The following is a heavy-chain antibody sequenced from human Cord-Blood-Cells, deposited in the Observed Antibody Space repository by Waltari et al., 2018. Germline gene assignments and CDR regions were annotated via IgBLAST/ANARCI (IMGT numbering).Heavy chain of an antibody. J-gene: IGHJ4*02. D-gene: IGHD1-26*01. V-gene: IGHV3-30*18. Sequence: QVQLVESGGGVVQPGRSLRLSCAGYGFTFRSYGMPWVPQAPGQGLEWVAVISYDGSNKYYADSVKGRFTISRDNSKNTLYLQMNSLRAEDTAVYYCAKDDQGSGEYYFDYWGQGTLVTVSS. CDR1: GFTFRSYG. CDR2: ISYDGSNK. CDR3: AKDDQGSGEYYFDY.